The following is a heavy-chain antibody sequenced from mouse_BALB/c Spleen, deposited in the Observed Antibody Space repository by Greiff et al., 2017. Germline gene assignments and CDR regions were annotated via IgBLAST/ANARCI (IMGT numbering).Heavy chain of an antibody. V-gene: IGHV5-4*02. CDR2: ISDGGSYT. D-gene: IGHD2-4*01. CDR1: GFTFSDYY. J-gene: IGHJ3*01. CDR3: ARGEGLRRSFAY. Sequence: EVKLMESGGGLVKPGGSLKLSCAASGFTFSDYYMYWVRQTPEKRLEWVATISDGGSYTYYPDSVKGRFTISRDNAKNNLYLQMSSLKSEDTAMYYCARGEGLRRSFAYWGQGTLVTVSA.